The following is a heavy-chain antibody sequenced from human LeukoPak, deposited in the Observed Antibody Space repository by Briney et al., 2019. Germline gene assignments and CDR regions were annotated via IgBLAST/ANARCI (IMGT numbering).Heavy chain of an antibody. CDR3: AKDARIVMKVVVRGARPYYFDY. D-gene: IGHD3-22*01. CDR2: IVVGSGNT. J-gene: IGHJ4*02. Sequence: ASVKVSCKATGFTFTSSAMQWVRQARGQRLEWIGWIVVGSGNTNYAQKFQERVTITRDMSTSTAYMELSSLRSEDTAVYYCAKDARIVMKVVVRGARPYYFDYWGQGTLVTVSS. V-gene: IGHV1-58*02. CDR1: GFTFTSSA.